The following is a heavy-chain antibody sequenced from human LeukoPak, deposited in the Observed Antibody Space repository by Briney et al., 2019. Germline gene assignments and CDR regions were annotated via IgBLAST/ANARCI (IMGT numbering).Heavy chain of an antibody. CDR3: ARSPNPDYGGNSDHYYYGMDV. V-gene: IGHV1-24*01. CDR1: GYTLTELS. D-gene: IGHD4-23*01. CDR2: FDPEDGET. J-gene: IGHJ6*02. Sequence: ASVKVSCKVSGYTLTELSMHWVRQAPGKGLEWMGGFDPEDGETIYAQKFQGRVTMTRDTSTSTVYMELSSLRSEDTAVYYCARSPNPDYGGNSDHYYYGMDVWGQGTTVTVSS.